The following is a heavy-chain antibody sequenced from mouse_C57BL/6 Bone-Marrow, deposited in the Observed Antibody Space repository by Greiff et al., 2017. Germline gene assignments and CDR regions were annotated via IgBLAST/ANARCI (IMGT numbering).Heavy chain of an antibody. CDR2: IYPGDGDT. D-gene: IGHD2-2*01. V-gene: IGHV1-80*01. CDR1: GYAFSTYW. Sequence: VQLQQSGAELVKPGASVKISCKVSGYAFSTYWMNWVKQRPGKGLEWIGQIYPGDGDTNYNGKFKGKATLTVDTSSSTAYLELNSLTSEDSAVYYCARSGGYHFAYWGQGTLVTVSA. J-gene: IGHJ3*01. CDR3: ARSGGYHFAY.